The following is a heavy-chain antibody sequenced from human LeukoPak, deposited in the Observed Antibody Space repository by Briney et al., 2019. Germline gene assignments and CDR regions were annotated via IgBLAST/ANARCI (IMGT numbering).Heavy chain of an antibody. CDR1: GFTFSSYG. CDR2: IKQDGSEK. V-gene: IGHV3-7*01. CDR3: ARDRSGWHYLGAFDI. D-gene: IGHD6-19*01. J-gene: IGHJ3*02. Sequence: PGGSLRLSCAASGFTFSSYGMHWVRQAPGKGLEWVANIKQDGSEKYYVDSVKGRFTISRENAENSLYLQMNNLRAEDTAVYYCARDRSGWHYLGAFDIRGQGTMVTVSS.